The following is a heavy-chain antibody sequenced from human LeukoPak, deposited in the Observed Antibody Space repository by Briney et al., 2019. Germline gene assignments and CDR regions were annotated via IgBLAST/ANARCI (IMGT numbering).Heavy chain of an antibody. D-gene: IGHD2-2*01. CDR1: GFTFSSYA. V-gene: IGHV3-53*01. J-gene: IGHJ4*02. Sequence: GGSLRLSCAASGFTFSSYAMSWVRRAPGKGLEWVSFIHRNDKTYYADSVKGRFTMSRDSSKNTLYLQMNSLGADDTAVYYCAREVISTPSYFDYWGQGILVTVSS. CDR2: IHRNDKT. CDR3: AREVISTPSYFDY.